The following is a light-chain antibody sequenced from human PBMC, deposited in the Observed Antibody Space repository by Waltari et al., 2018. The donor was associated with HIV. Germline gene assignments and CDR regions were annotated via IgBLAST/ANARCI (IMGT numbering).Light chain of an antibody. J-gene: IGLJ3*02. CDR2: RTA. CDR3: ATWDDLLSGRV. V-gene: IGLV1-47*01. Sequence: QSVLTHPSSASGTPVQRVTISCSGTSGNIGSTHVAWYQQFPGTAPKLIIFRTAERPSGVPDRFSGSKSGTAATLSISGLRAEDEGIYYCATWDDLLSGRVFGGGTKLSVL. CDR1: SGNIGSTH.